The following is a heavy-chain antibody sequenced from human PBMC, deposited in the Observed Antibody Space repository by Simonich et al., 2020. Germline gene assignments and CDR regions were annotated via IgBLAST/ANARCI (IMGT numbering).Heavy chain of an antibody. Sequence: QVQLQQWGAGLLKPSETLSLTCAVYGGSFSGYYWGWVRQPPGKGLEWIGSIYNSWSTFHNPTLKSQATISVHTSKNQFSLKLSSVTAADTAVYYCASGLLTTVTSPWIGWGQGTLVTVSS. CDR1: GGSFSGYY. J-gene: IGHJ4*02. CDR3: ASGLLTTVTSPWIG. CDR2: IYNSWST. V-gene: IGHV4-34*11. D-gene: IGHD4-17*01.